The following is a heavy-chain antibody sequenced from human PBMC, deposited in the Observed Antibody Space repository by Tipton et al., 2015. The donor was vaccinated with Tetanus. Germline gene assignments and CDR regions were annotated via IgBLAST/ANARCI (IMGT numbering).Heavy chain of an antibody. V-gene: IGHV3-30-3*01. J-gene: IGHJ4*02. CDR3: ARDLRAVAGTFDY. Sequence: SLRLSCAASGFTFSSYAMHWVRQAPGKGLEWVAVISYDGSNKYYADSVKGRFTISRVNSKNTLYLQMNSLRAEDTAVYYCARDLRAVAGTFDYWGQGTLVTVSS. CDR2: ISYDGSNK. CDR1: GFTFSSYA. D-gene: IGHD6-19*01.